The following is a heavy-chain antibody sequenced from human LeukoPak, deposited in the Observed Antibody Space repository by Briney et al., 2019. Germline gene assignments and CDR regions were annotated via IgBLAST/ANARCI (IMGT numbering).Heavy chain of an antibody. CDR2: INHSGST. CDR1: GGSFSGYY. Sequence: SETLSLTCAVYGGSFSGYYWSWIRQPPGKGLEWIGEINHSGSTNYNPSLKSRVTISVDTSKNQFSLKLSSVTAADTAVYYCARTTEAHSWRTRYYDYYMDVWGKGTTDTVSS. J-gene: IGHJ6*03. V-gene: IGHV4-34*01. D-gene: IGHD6-13*01. CDR3: ARTTEAHSWRTRYYDYYMDV.